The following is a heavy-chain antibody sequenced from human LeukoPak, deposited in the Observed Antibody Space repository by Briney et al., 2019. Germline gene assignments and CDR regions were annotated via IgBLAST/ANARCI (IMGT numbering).Heavy chain of an antibody. D-gene: IGHD4-17*01. Sequence: PGGSLRLSCAASGFTFSSYSMNWVRQAPGKGLEWVSSISSSSSYIYYADSVKGRFTISRDNAKNSLYLQMNSLRAEDTAVYYCARGLGDTVTHFDYWGQGTLVTVSS. CDR2: ISSSSSYI. CDR3: ARGLGDTVTHFDY. CDR1: GFTFSSYS. V-gene: IGHV3-21*01. J-gene: IGHJ4*02.